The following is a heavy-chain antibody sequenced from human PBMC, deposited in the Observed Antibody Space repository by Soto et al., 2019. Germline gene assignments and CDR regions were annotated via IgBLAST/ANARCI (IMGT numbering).Heavy chain of an antibody. CDR2: INSDGSST. D-gene: IGHD2-15*01. V-gene: IGHV3-74*01. J-gene: IGHJ6*03. CDR1: GFTFSSYW. Sequence: EVQLVESGGGLVQPGGSLRLSCAASGFTFSSYWMHWVRQAPGKGLVWVSRINSDGSSTSYADSVKGRFTISRDNAKNTLYLQMNSLRAEDTAVYYCARNLGGCSGGSCYRYYYYMDVWGKGTTVTVSS. CDR3: ARNLGGCSGGSCYRYYYYMDV.